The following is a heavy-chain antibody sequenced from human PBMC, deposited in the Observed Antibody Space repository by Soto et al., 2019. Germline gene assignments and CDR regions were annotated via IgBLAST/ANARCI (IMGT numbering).Heavy chain of an antibody. CDR2: IKSKTDGGTT. J-gene: IGHJ4*02. V-gene: IGHV3-15*01. CDR1: GFTFSNAW. CDR3: TTAPNYYYGSGSYVPDY. Sequence: GGSLRLSCAASGFTFSNAWMSWVRQAPGKGLEWVGRIKSKTDGGTTDYAAPVKGRFTISRDDSKNTLYLQMNSLKTGDTAVYYCTTAPNYYYGSGSYVPDYWGQGTLVTVSS. D-gene: IGHD3-10*01.